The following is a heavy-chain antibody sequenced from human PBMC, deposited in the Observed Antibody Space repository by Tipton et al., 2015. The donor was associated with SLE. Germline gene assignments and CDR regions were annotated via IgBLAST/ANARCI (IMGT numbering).Heavy chain of an antibody. J-gene: IGHJ6*02. Sequence: LRLSCAVYGGSFSGYYWSWIRQPPGKGLEWIGEINHSGSTNYNPSLKSRVTISVDTSKNQFSLKLSSVTAADTAVYYCARDRGVVGTDYYYGMDVWGQGTTVTVSS. CDR3: ARDRGVVGTDYYYGMDV. CDR2: INHSGST. V-gene: IGHV4-34*01. D-gene: IGHD3-10*01. CDR1: GGSFSGYY.